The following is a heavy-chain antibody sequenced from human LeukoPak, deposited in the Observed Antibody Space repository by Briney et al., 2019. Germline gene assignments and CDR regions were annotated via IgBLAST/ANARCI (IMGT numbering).Heavy chain of an antibody. Sequence: GGSLRLSCAASGFTFSSYWMGWVRQAPGKGLEWVANIKQDGSEKYYVDSVKGRFTISRDNAKNSLYLQMNSLRAEDTAVYYCARDGGITGTTKNAFDIWGQGTMVTVSS. V-gene: IGHV3-7*03. J-gene: IGHJ3*02. D-gene: IGHD1-7*01. CDR3: ARDGGITGTTKNAFDI. CDR2: IKQDGSEK. CDR1: GFTFSSYW.